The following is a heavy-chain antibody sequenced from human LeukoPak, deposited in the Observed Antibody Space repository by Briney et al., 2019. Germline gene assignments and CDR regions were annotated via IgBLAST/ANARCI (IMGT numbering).Heavy chain of an antibody. CDR2: IYYSGST. CDR3: ARSADIVATMRYWFDP. CDR1: GGSISSYY. D-gene: IGHD5-12*01. V-gene: IGHV4-59*01. J-gene: IGHJ5*02. Sequence: SETLSLTCTVSGGSISSYYWSWLRQPPGQGLEWIGYIYYSGSTNYNPSLKSRVTISVDTSKNQFSLKLSSVTAADTAVYYRARSADIVATMRYWFDPWGQGTLVTVSS.